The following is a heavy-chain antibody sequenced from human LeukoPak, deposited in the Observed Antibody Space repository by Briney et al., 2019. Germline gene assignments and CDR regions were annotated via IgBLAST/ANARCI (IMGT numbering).Heavy chain of an antibody. Sequence: PSETLSLTCTVSGGSINSSPYYWGWIRQPPGTGLEWIGNVYYSGSTPYNPSLKSRVTIFVDTSKNQVSLRLSSVTAADTAVYYCARGPVTTQTFDYWGQGTLVTVSS. J-gene: IGHJ4*02. D-gene: IGHD4-17*01. V-gene: IGHV4-39*01. CDR1: GGSINSSPYY. CDR3: ARGPVTTQTFDY. CDR2: VYYSGST.